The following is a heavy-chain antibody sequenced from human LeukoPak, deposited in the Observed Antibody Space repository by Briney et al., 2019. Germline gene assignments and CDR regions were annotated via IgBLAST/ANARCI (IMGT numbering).Heavy chain of an antibody. V-gene: IGHV4-38-2*02. D-gene: IGHD2-2*01. J-gene: IGHJ4*02. CDR2: IYHSGST. CDR1: GYSISRGYY. Sequence: KPSETLSLTCTVPGYSISRGYYWGWIRQPPGKGLEWIGSIYHSGSTYYNPSLKSRVTISVDTSKNQFSLKLSSVTAADTAVYCCAIQRAYRYCSSTSCHQFDYWGQGTLVTVSS. CDR3: AIQRAYRYCSSTSCHQFDY.